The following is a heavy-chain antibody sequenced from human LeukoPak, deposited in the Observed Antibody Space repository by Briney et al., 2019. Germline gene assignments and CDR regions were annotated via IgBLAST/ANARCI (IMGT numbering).Heavy chain of an antibody. CDR3: ATGDGIGKRPRADYFDN. CDR2: IGISSVNT. CDR1: GDMFIRHA. D-gene: IGHD5-24*01. V-gene: IGHV3-23*01. J-gene: IGHJ4*02. Sequence: GASLRLSCADSGDMFIRHAMSWVRQAPGKGLEWVCTIGISSVNTLCAASVNGRFTIFRDNSKNTLDLQMNNLRVDDTAVYYGATGDGIGKRPRADYFDNWGQGTLVTVSS.